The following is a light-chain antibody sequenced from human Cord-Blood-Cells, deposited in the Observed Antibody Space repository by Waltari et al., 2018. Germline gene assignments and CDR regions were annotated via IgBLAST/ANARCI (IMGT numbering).Light chain of an antibody. CDR1: SSDVGGYNY. V-gene: IGLV2-14*01. CDR2: EVS. Sequence: QSALTQPASVSGSPGQSITISCTGTSSDVGGYNYVSWYQQHPGKAPKLMIYEVSKRPAGVSNRFSGSQSGHTASLTISGLQAEDEADYYCSSYTSSSTLGVFGGGTKLTVL. CDR3: SSYTSSSTLGV. J-gene: IGLJ2*01.